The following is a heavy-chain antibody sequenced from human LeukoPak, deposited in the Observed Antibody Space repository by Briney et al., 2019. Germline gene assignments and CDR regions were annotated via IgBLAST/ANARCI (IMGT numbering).Heavy chain of an antibody. Sequence: TSETLSLTCTVSGGSISSGGYYWSWIRQPPGKGLEWIGEINHSGSTNYNPSLKSRVTISVDTSKNQFSLKLSSVTAADTAVYYCARGSVDTAMVTTYWGQGTLVTVSS. CDR2: INHSGST. J-gene: IGHJ4*02. CDR3: ARGSVDTAMVTTY. D-gene: IGHD5-18*01. V-gene: IGHV4-39*07. CDR1: GGSISSGGYY.